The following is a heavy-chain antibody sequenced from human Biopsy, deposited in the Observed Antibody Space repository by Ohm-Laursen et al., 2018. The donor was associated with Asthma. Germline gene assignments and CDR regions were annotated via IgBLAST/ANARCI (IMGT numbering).Heavy chain of an antibody. V-gene: IGHV1-3*01. CDR3: ARTYYDFLTGQVNDAFAL. D-gene: IGHD3-9*01. CDR2: INAGNGNT. Sequence: ASVKVSCKASGYTFINYAIHWVRQAPGQRLEWMGWINAGNGNTKYSQKFQGRVTITRDTSASTAYMDLRSLRSGDTAMYYCARTYYDFLTGQVNDAFALWGQGTMVTVSS. J-gene: IGHJ3*01. CDR1: GYTFINYA.